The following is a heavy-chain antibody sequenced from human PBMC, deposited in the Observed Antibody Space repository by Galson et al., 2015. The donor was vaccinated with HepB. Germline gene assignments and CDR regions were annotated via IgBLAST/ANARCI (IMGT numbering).Heavy chain of an antibody. J-gene: IGHJ4*02. D-gene: IGHD4-11*01. CDR2: ISGSGGYT. CDR3: AKGGTTLTPWGF. Sequence: SLRLSCAASGFTFSSYGMSWVRQAPGKGLECVSTISGSGGYTEYADSVRGRFTISRENSKNTLYLEMNSLRAEDTAVYYCAKGGTTLTPWGFWGQGTLVTVSS. V-gene: IGHV3-23*01. CDR1: GFTFSSYG.